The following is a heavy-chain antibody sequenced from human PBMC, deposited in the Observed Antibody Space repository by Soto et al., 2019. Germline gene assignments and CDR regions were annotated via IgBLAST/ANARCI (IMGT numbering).Heavy chain of an antibody. V-gene: IGHV3-23*01. J-gene: IGHJ6*02. Sequence: EVQLLESGGGLVHPGGSLRLSCAASGFTFSDYAVNWVRQAPGKGLEWVSIITGSGRSTFYADSVKGRFTISRDNSRNKLYLQMDSLRAEDTDVYYCAKEIGLSTNYYYSYGLDVWGQGTTVTVSS. CDR1: GFTFSDYA. CDR3: AKEIGLSTNYYYSYGLDV. CDR2: ITGSGRST. D-gene: IGHD2-21*01.